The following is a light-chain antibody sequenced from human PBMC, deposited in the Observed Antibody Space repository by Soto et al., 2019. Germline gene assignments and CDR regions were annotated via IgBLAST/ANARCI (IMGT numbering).Light chain of an antibody. Sequence: DVQMTQFTYTLSASVGGRVTITCRASQNVDTLLAWYQHKPGKAPKLLISAASNLESGVSSRFSGSASGTQFTLTIRSLQPDSSATYYCQQSSHYTSFG. CDR3: QQSSHYTS. CDR1: QNVDTL. J-gene: IGKJ3*01. V-gene: IGKV1-5*03. CDR2: AAS.